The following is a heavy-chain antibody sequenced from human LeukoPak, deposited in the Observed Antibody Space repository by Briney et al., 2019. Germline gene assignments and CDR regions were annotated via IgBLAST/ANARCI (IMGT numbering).Heavy chain of an antibody. V-gene: IGHV3-30*04. J-gene: IGHJ4*02. CDR3: ARCSSGWYGQVDY. CDR2: ISYDGSNK. D-gene: IGHD6-19*01. CDR1: GFTFSSYA. Sequence: GGSLRLSCAASGFTFSSYAMHWVRQAPGKGLEWVAVISYDGSNKYYADSVKGRFTISRDNSKNTLYLQMNSQRAEDTAVYYCARCSSGWYGQVDYWGQGTLVTVSS.